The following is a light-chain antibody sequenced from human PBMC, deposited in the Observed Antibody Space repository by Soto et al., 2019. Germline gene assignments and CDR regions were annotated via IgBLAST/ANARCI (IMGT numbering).Light chain of an antibody. CDR2: DAS. CDR1: QSISNH. V-gene: IGKV1-33*01. J-gene: IGKJ3*01. Sequence: DIQMTQSPSSLSASVEDRVIITCRASQSISNHLNWYQHKPGKAPKLLIYDASILEAGVPSRFSGSGSGTDFTFTISSLQPEDVATYYCQHCDYLPIFGPGTTVDFK. CDR3: QHCDYLPI.